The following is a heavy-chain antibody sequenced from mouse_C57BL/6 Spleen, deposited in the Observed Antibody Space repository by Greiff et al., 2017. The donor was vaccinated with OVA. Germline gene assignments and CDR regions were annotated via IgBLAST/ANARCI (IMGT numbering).Heavy chain of an antibody. V-gene: IGHV1-15*01. J-gene: IGHJ4*01. Sequence: VKLVESGAELVRPGASVTLSCKASGYTFTDYEMHWVKQTPVHGLEWIGAIDPETGGTAYNQKFKGKAILTADKSSSTAYMELRSLTSEDSAVYYCTRSVDYWGQGTSVTVSS. CDR2: IDPETGGT. CDR3: TRSVDY. CDR1: GYTFTDYE.